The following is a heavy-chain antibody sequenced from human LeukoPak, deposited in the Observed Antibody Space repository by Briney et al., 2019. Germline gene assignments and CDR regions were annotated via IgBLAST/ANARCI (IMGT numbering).Heavy chain of an antibody. CDR1: GFTFSSYE. D-gene: IGHD1-26*01. Sequence: GGSLRLSCAASGFTFSSYEMNWVRQAPGKGLEWVSYISSSGSTIYYADSVKGRFTISRDNARNSLFLQMNSLRAEDTAVYYCARDDGSYSRSPGFDYWGQGTLVTVSS. CDR3: ARDDGSYSRSPGFDY. J-gene: IGHJ4*02. CDR2: ISSSGSTI. V-gene: IGHV3-48*03.